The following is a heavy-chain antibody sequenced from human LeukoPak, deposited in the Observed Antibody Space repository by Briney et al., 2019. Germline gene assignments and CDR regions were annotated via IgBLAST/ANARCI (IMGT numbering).Heavy chain of an antibody. Sequence: GASVKVSCKASGYTFTGYYMHWVRQAPGQGLEWMGWINPNSGGTNYAQKFQGRVTMTRDTSISTAYMELSRLRSDDTAVYYCARDFSRLVYYDILTGKNDAFDIWGQGTMVTVSS. J-gene: IGHJ3*02. D-gene: IGHD3-9*01. CDR1: GYTFTGYY. V-gene: IGHV1-2*02. CDR3: ARDFSRLVYYDILTGKNDAFDI. CDR2: INPNSGGT.